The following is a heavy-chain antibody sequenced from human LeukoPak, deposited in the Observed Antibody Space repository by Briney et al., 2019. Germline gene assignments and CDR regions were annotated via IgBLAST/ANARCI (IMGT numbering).Heavy chain of an antibody. J-gene: IGHJ4*02. Sequence: TGGSLRLSCAASGFTFSSYGMHWVRVASGKGLEWVAVIWYDGSNKYYADSVKGRFTISRDNSKNTLYLQMNSLRAEDTAVYYCARVSDYGDYSFDYWGQGTLVTVSS. CDR2: IWYDGSNK. V-gene: IGHV3-33*01. CDR1: GFTFSSYG. CDR3: ARVSDYGDYSFDY. D-gene: IGHD4-17*01.